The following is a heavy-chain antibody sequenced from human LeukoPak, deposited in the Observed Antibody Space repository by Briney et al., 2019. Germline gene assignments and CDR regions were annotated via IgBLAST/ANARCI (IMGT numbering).Heavy chain of an antibody. D-gene: IGHD3-10*01. J-gene: IGHJ4*02. CDR2: IYYSGST. V-gene: IGHV4-59*12. Sequence: SETLSLTCTVSGVSISSYYWSWIRQPPGKGLEWIGYIYYSGSTNYNPSLKSRVTISVDTSKNQFSLKLSSVTAADTAVYYCARDQDYYGSGSYGPDYWGQGILVTVSS. CDR3: ARDQDYYGSGSYGPDY. CDR1: GVSISSYY.